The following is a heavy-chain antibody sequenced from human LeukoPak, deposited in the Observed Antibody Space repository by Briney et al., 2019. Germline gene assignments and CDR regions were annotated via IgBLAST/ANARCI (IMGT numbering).Heavy chain of an antibody. D-gene: IGHD2-2*01. V-gene: IGHV3-23*01. Sequence: PGGSLRLSCAASGFTFNTYAMSWVRQAPGKGLEWVSGISGSGGGTYYADSVKGRFTISRDNSKSTLYLQMNSLRVEDTAVYYCANMGGRISAAVDNWGQGTLVTVSS. CDR2: ISGSGGGT. CDR1: GFTFNTYA. CDR3: ANMGGRISAAVDN. J-gene: IGHJ4*02.